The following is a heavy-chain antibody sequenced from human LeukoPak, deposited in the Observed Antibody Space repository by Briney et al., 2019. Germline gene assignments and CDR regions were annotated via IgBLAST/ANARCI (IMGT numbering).Heavy chain of an antibody. D-gene: IGHD3-9*01. CDR1: GGSISSSSYY. Sequence: SETLSLTCTVSGGSISSSSYYWDWIRQPPGTGLEWIGSIYYSGSSYYKPSLKSRATISVDTSKNQFSLKLSSVTAADTAVYYCAREATHDDRGFDYWGQGTLVTVSS. CDR2: IYYSGSS. CDR3: AREATHDDRGFDY. V-gene: IGHV4-39*02. J-gene: IGHJ4*02.